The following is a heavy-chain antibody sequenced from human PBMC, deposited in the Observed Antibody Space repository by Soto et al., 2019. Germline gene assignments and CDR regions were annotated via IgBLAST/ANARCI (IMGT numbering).Heavy chain of an antibody. V-gene: IGHV4-4*07. Sequence: SETLSLTCTVSGGSISSYRWSWIRQPAGKGLEWIGRLNNYGNTHYNPSLKSRVTISVDTSKNQFSLKLSSVTAADTAVYYCARGGVTNLYYYYGMDVWGQGTTVTVSS. D-gene: IGHD4-17*01. CDR3: ARGGVTNLYYYYGMDV. J-gene: IGHJ6*02. CDR2: LNNYGNT. CDR1: GGSISSYR.